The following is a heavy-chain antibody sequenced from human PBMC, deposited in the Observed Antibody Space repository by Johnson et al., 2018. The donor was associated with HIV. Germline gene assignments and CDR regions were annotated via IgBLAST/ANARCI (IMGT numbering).Heavy chain of an antibody. D-gene: IGHD4-17*01. Sequence: VQLVESGGGLIQPGGSLRLSCAASGFTVSSNYMSWVRQAPGKGLEWVSVIYSGGGTNYADSVKGRFTISRDNSNNTLYLQMNSLRAEDTAVYYCARTVTTLSGAFDIWCQGTMVTVSS. CDR3: ARTVTTLSGAFDI. V-gene: IGHV3-66*03. CDR1: GFTVSSNY. CDR2: IYSGGGT. J-gene: IGHJ3*02.